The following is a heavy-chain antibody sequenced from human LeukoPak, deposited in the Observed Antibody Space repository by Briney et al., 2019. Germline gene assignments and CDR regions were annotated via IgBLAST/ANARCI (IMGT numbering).Heavy chain of an antibody. Sequence: ASVKVSCKASGHTFTSYGISWVRQAPGQGLEWMGWISAYNGNTNYAQKLQGRVTMTTDTSTSTAYMELRSLRSDDTAVYYCARDLSLNYYDSSGMIGYWGQGTLVTVSS. J-gene: IGHJ4*02. CDR1: GHTFTSYG. CDR3: ARDLSLNYYDSSGMIGY. V-gene: IGHV1-18*01. CDR2: ISAYNGNT. D-gene: IGHD3-22*01.